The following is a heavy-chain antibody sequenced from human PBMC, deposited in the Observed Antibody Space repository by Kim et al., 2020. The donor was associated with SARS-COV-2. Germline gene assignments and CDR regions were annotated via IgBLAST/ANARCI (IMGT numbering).Heavy chain of an antibody. CDR2: MNPNSGNT. CDR3: ARVPPRSSGYYSYQYYFDY. Sequence: ASVKVSCKASGYTFTSYDINWVRQATGQGLEWMGWMNPNSGNTGYAQKFQGRVTMTRNTSISTAYMELSSLRSEDTAVYYCARVPPRSSGYYSYQYYFDYRGQGTLVTVSS. J-gene: IGHJ4*02. D-gene: IGHD3-22*01. CDR1: GYTFTSYD. V-gene: IGHV1-8*01.